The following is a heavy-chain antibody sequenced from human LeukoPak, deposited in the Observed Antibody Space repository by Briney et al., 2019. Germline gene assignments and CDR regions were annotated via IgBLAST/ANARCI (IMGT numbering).Heavy chain of an antibody. Sequence: ASVKVSCKASGYTFTSYGISWVRQAPGQGLEWMGWISAYNGNTSYAQKLQGRVTMTTDTSTSTAYMELRSLRSDDTAVYYCARVVFSRGYDILTGRTYYFDYWGQGTLVTVSS. CDR3: ARVVFSRGYDILTGRTYYFDY. D-gene: IGHD3-9*01. CDR1: GYTFTSYG. V-gene: IGHV1-18*01. J-gene: IGHJ4*02. CDR2: ISAYNGNT.